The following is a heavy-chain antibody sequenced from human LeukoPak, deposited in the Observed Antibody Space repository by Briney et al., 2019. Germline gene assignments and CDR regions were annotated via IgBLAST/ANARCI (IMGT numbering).Heavy chain of an antibody. Sequence: SETLSLTCTVYGGSFCDYYWTWICQPPGKWLEWIGEINHSGRTNYNASLRSRVTISIDTSMKQFSLKLSSVTAADSAVYYCARLSSGLDAWGQGTLVTVSS. D-gene: IGHD3-22*01. V-gene: IGHV4-34*01. CDR1: GGSFCDYY. CDR3: ARLSSGLDA. J-gene: IGHJ5*02. CDR2: INHSGRT.